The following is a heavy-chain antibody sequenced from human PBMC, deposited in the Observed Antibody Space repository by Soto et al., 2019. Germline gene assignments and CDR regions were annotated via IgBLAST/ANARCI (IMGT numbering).Heavy chain of an antibody. J-gene: IGHJ6*02. CDR1: GGSISSYY. CDR2: IYYRGST. V-gene: IGHV4-59*01. CDR3: ARGGSHYDFWSGYYGNYYYYYGMDV. Sequence: KPXASLSLTGTVLGGSISSYYWSWIPQPPGKGLEWSGCIYYRGSTNYIPPLKSQFTISLDTSKNLFSLKLNSVTAADTAVYYCARGGSHYDFWSGYYGNYYYYYGMDVWGQGTTVTVSS. D-gene: IGHD3-3*01.